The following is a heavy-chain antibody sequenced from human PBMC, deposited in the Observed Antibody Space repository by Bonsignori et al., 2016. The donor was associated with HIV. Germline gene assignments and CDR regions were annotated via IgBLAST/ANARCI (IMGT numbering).Heavy chain of an antibody. J-gene: IGHJ5*02. CDR1: GGSVSSSTHS. CDR3: ARGGSTIMVRGLVGHVSNWFDP. Sequence: QVQLQESGPGLVKPSQTLSLTCAVSGGSVSSSTHSWTWIRQSPGEGLQWIGYMFYRGDTYYDPSLRGRVSISIDTSKNQFSLQLSSVTAADTAVYYCARGGSTIMVRGLVGHVSNWFDPWGQGILVTVSS. CDR2: MFYRGDT. D-gene: IGHD3-10*01. V-gene: IGHV4-30-4*07.